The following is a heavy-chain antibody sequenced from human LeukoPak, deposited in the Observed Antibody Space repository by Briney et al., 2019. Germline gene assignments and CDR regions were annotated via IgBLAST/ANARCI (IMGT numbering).Heavy chain of an antibody. J-gene: IGHJ3*02. CDR3: ARGRDHAFDI. V-gene: IGHV3-48*01. CDR2: SSASSSDV. Sequence: GGSLRLSCAASGLAFSSSAMNWVRQTPCKGLEWLSYSSASSSDVYYADSVKGRFTISRDNAKSSLYLQMNSLTAEDTAIYFCARGRDHAFDIWGQGTRVTVSS. CDR1: GLAFSSSA.